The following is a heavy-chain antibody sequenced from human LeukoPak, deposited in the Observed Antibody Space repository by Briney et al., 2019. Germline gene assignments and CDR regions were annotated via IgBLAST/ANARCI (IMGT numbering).Heavy chain of an antibody. CDR1: GFILSGYW. CDR2: LHANGDEK. Sequence: PGGSLRLSCAAAGFILSGYWTGWGRQARGKGLEWVARLHANGDEKNFVGSVQGRFTVSRDNAKTSLYLPMNSLRVEDTAVYYCARGGYSFDYLGQGTLVTVSS. D-gene: IGHD5-12*01. CDR3: ARGGYSFDY. J-gene: IGHJ4*02. V-gene: IGHV3-7*01.